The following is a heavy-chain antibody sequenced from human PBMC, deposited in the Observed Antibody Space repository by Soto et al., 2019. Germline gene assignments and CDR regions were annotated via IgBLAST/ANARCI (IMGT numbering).Heavy chain of an antibody. J-gene: IGHJ4*02. CDR3: ARDPVDGYSFFDY. CDR2: INHSGST. CDR1: GGSFSGYY. D-gene: IGHD2-15*01. Sequence: SETLSLTCAVYGGSFSGYYWSWIRQPPGKGLEWIGEINHSGSTNHNPSLKSRVTISVDTSKNQFSLKLSSVTAADTAVYYCARDPVDGYSFFDYWGQGILVTVSS. V-gene: IGHV4-34*01.